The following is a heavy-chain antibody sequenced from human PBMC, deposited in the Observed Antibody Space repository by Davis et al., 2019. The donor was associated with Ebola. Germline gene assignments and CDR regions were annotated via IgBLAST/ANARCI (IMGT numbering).Heavy chain of an antibody. Sequence: LSLTCAASRFSSRSYAMICVRQAPGKGLECVANIKQDGSEKYYVDSVKGRFTISRDNAKNSLYLQMNSLRAEDTAVYYCARARGIADYWGQGTLVTVSS. J-gene: IGHJ4*02. CDR1: RFSSRSYA. CDR2: IKQDGSEK. CDR3: ARARGIADY. D-gene: IGHD2-21*01. V-gene: IGHV3-7*01.